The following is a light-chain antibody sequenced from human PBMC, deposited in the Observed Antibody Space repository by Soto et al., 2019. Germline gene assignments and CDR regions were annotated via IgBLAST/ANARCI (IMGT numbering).Light chain of an antibody. Sequence: QSVLTQPPSVSAAPGQAVNISCSGSSSNIGNYDVSWYQQLPGTAPKLLIYDNNKRASEIPDRFSGSKSGTSATLGIAGLQTGDEAHYYCATWDANVNAYVFGPGTKLTVL. CDR1: SSNIGNYD. CDR2: DNN. V-gene: IGLV1-51*01. J-gene: IGLJ1*01. CDR3: ATWDANVNAYV.